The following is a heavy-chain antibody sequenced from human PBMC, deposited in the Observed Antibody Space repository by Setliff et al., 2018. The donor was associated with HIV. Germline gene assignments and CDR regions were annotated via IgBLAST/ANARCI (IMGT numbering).Heavy chain of an antibody. CDR3: VKEGRTSTVFDY. J-gene: IGHJ4*02. Sequence: KTSETLSLTCTVIGASVSMPGWWGWVRQSPGKRLEWIGEVSDGGTKYDPSLQGRATTSVDRSKNQFSLELRSVTAADTAVYYCVKEGRTSTVFDYWGQGVMVTVSS. CDR1: GASVSMPGW. V-gene: IGHV4-4*02. CDR2: VSDGGT. D-gene: IGHD1-7*01.